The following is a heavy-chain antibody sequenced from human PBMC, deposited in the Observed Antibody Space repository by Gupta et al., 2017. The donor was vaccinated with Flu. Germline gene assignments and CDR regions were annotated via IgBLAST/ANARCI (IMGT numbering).Heavy chain of an antibody. V-gene: IGHV1-46*04. Sequence: QLHLVQSRAEVKKPGASVKVSCKTSGFTFASYYIPWVRHAPGLGLEAPGIINPSGGSTNYAQKLQGRGTMTRDTSSSTVYMELSSLRSEDTAIYYCAGDRFDGTSSSGWFDPWGQGTLVTVSS. CDR3: AGDRFDGTSSSGWFDP. J-gene: IGHJ5*02. CDR1: GFTFASYY. D-gene: IGHD5-24*01. CDR2: INPSGGST.